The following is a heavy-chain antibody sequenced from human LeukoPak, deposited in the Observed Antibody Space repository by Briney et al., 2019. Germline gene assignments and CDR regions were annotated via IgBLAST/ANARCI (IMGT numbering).Heavy chain of an antibody. Sequence: SETLSLTCAVYGGSFSGYYWSWIRQPPGTGLELIGEINHSGSTNYNPSLKSRVTISVDTSKNQFSLKLSSVTAADTAVYYCARGPTLYYYGSGLGPWGQGTLVTVSS. D-gene: IGHD3-10*01. CDR3: ARGPTLYYYGSGLGP. J-gene: IGHJ5*02. CDR1: GGSFSGYY. V-gene: IGHV4-34*01. CDR2: INHSGST.